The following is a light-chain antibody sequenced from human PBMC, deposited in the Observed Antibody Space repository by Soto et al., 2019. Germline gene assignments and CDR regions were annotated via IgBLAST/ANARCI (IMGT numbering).Light chain of an antibody. J-gene: IGKJ4*01. CDR2: AAS. CDR3: QQYGSAPFT. CDR1: QTVTTSQ. V-gene: IGKV3-20*01. Sequence: EVVLTQSPGTLSLSPGERATLSCRAIQTVTTSQLTWFQQKPGQAPRLLIYAASIRAAGIPDRFSGSGSGTDFTLTISRLEPEDFAVYYCQQYGSAPFTFGGGTKGEIK.